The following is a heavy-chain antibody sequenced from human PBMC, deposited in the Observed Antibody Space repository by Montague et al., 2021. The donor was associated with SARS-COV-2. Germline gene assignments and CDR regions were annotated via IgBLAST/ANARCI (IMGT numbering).Heavy chain of an antibody. CDR1: SDSFSSSDW. J-gene: IGHJ4*02. Sequence: SGTLSLTCTVSSDSFSSSDWWSWVRQPPGKGLDWIGEISHGGTTNYKSSLKSRVTMSIDKSKNQFSLKLTSVTAADTAVYYCAREAKAVSGRLDSWGQGTLVTASS. V-gene: IGHV4-4*02. CDR2: ISHGGTT. CDR3: AREAKAVSGRLDS. D-gene: IGHD6-19*01.